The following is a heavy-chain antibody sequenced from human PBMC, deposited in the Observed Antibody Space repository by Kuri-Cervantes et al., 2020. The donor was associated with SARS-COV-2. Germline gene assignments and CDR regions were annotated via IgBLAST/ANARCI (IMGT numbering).Heavy chain of an antibody. Sequence: PGGSLRLSCAASGFTFSSYSMNWVRQAPGKGLEWVSSISSSSSYIYYADSVKGRFTISRDDAKNSLYLQMNSLRAEDTAVYYCASPRNQYSSSSPFDYWGQGTLVTVSS. CDR3: ASPRNQYSSSSPFDY. CDR1: GFTFSSYS. J-gene: IGHJ4*02. V-gene: IGHV3-21*01. CDR2: ISSSSSYI. D-gene: IGHD6-6*01.